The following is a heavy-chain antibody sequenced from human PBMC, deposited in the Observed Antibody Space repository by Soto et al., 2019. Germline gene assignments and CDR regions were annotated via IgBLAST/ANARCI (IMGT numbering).Heavy chain of an antibody. CDR3: ARSQGSSTSLEIYYYYYYGMDV. CDR2: IIPISGTA. V-gene: IGHV1-69*01. D-gene: IGHD2-2*01. J-gene: IGHJ6*02. Sequence: QVQLVQSGAEVKKPGSSVKVSCKASGGTFSSYAISWVRPSPGQVLEWMGGIIPISGTANYAQKFQGRVTITADESTSTAYMELSSLRSEDTAVYYCARSQGSSTSLEIYYYYYYGMDVWGQGTTVTVSS. CDR1: GGTFSSYA.